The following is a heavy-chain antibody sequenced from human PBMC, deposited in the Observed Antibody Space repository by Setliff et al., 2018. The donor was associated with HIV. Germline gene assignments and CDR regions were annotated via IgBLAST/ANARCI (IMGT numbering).Heavy chain of an antibody. V-gene: IGHV3-11*01. Sequence: LRLSCAASGFIFSDYYMSWIRQAPGKGLEWVSYISFSGNTIYYTDSMKGRFTISRDNARNSLYLQMNSLRAEDTAVYYCAKGEVFAYYYDSSGLFDIWGQGTMVT. CDR1: GFIFSDYY. D-gene: IGHD3-22*01. CDR2: ISFSGNTI. CDR3: AKGEVFAYYYDSSGLFDI. J-gene: IGHJ3*02.